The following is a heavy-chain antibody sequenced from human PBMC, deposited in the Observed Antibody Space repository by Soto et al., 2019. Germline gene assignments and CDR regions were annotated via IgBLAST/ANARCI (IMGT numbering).Heavy chain of an antibody. Sequence: QVQLVQSGAEVKKPGSSVKVSCKASGGTFSSYAISWVRQAPGQGIEWMGGVISIFGTANYAQKFQGRVTITADESTSTAYMELSSLRSEDTAVYYCARGVVGYSNTYCYYYSGMDVWGQGTTVTVSS. J-gene: IGHJ6*02. D-gene: IGHD4-4*01. V-gene: IGHV1-69*12. CDR1: GGTFSSYA. CDR3: ARGVVGYSNTYCYYYSGMDV. CDR2: VISIFGTA.